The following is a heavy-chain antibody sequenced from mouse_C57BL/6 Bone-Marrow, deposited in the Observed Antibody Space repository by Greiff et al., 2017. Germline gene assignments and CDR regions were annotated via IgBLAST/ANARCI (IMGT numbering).Heavy chain of an antibody. Sequence: EVQLQQSGAELVRPGASVKLSCTASGFNIKDDYMHWVKQRPEQGLEWIGWIDPDNGDTEYASKFQGKSTITADTSSNTAYLQLSSLTSEDTAVYYCTTGSYYGSVFAYWGQGTLVTVSA. CDR1: GFNIKDDY. D-gene: IGHD1-1*01. J-gene: IGHJ3*01. CDR3: TTGSYYGSVFAY. V-gene: IGHV14-4*01. CDR2: IDPDNGDT.